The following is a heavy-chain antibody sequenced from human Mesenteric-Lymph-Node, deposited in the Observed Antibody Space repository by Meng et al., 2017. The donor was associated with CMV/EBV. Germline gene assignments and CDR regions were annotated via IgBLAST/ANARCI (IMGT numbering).Heavy chain of an antibody. V-gene: IGHV4-31*03. J-gene: IGHJ4*02. CDR1: GGYISSGGYY. CDR3: ARGRDDYASGY. Sequence: CTVSGGYISSGGYYWSWIRQHPGKGLEWIGYIYYSGGTYYNPSLKSRVTISVDTSKNQFSLKLSSVTAADTAVYYCARGRDDYASGYWGQGTLVTVSS. CDR2: IYYSGGT. D-gene: IGHD4-17*01.